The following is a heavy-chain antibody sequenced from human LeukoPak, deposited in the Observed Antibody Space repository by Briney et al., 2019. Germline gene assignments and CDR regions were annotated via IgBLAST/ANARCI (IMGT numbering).Heavy chain of an antibody. Sequence: GASVKVSCKASGYTFTGYDINWVRQATGQGLEWMGWMNPNSGNTGYAQKFQGRVTMTRDTSISTAYMELSSLTSEDTAVYYCARLGIYDGNSYGSFWGQGTLVTVSS. J-gene: IGHJ4*02. CDR1: GYTFTGYD. V-gene: IGHV1-8*01. D-gene: IGHD5-18*01. CDR2: MNPNSGNT. CDR3: ARLGIYDGNSYGSF.